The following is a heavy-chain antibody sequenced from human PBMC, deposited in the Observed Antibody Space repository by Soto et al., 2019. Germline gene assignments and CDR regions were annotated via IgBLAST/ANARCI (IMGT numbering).Heavy chain of an antibody. J-gene: IGHJ5*02. CDR3: ARDRFDYTTNTAHL. CDR2: VNPSGGGA. CDR1: GYTFTDFY. D-gene: IGHD3-16*01. Sequence: QVQLVQSGAEVKKPGASVKLSCKASGYTFTDFYVHWVRQAPGQGLEWMGFVNPSGGGATYSQNFLGRITMTRDSSTSTTFMELSSLRSEYTAVYFCARDRFDYTTNTAHLWGMGTLVTVSS. V-gene: IGHV1-46*01.